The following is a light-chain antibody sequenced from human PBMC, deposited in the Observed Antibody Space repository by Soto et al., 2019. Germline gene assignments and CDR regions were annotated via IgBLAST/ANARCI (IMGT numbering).Light chain of an antibody. CDR2: GNI. V-gene: IGLV1-40*01. J-gene: IGLJ1*01. CDR1: SSNIGAGGD. Sequence: QSVLTQPPSVSGAPGQRVTISCTGSSSNIGAGGDVHWYQQLPGAAPKLLIYGNINRPSGVPDRFSGSKSGTSGSLAITGLQAEDEADYYCSSYAGSSNVFGTGTKVTVL. CDR3: SSYAGSSNV.